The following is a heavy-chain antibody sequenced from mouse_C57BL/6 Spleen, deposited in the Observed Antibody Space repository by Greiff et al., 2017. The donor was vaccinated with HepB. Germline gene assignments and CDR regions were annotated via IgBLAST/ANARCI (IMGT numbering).Heavy chain of an antibody. CDR3: ARLPLITTVVANYFDY. CDR2: IYPGDGDT. V-gene: IGHV1-82*01. Sequence: VQLQQSGPELVKPGASVKISCKASGYAFSSSWMNWVKQRPGKGLEWIGRIYPGDGDTNYNGKFKGKATLTADKSSSTAYMQLSSLTSEDSAVYFCARLPLITTVVANYFDYWGQGTTLTVSS. J-gene: IGHJ2*01. D-gene: IGHD1-1*01. CDR1: GYAFSSSW.